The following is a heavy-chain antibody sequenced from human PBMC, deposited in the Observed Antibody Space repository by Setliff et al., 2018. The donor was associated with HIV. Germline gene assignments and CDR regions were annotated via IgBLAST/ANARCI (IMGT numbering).Heavy chain of an antibody. Sequence: VASVKVSCKASGYTFTGYYIFWVRQAPGQGLEWMGNINPHTGVTKYAEKFQGRVTMTRDTSINTIYMELSRLRSDDTAVYYCARDLRDGFEEWFSTLDDGMDVWGQGTTVTVSS. CDR3: ARDLRDGFEEWFSTLDDGMDV. D-gene: IGHD3-3*01. CDR2: INPHTGVT. J-gene: IGHJ6*02. CDR1: GYTFTGYY. V-gene: IGHV1-2*02.